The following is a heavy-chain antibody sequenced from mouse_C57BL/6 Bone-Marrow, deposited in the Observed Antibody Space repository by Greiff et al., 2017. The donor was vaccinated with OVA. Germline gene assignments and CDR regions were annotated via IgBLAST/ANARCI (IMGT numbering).Heavy chain of an antibody. J-gene: IGHJ1*03. CDR2: IRNKANGYTT. V-gene: IGHV7-3*01. CDR3: ARYPPRGYGYFDV. Sequence: EVQLVESGGGLVQPGGSLSLSCAASGFTFTDYYMSWVRQPPGKALEWLGFIRNKANGYTTDYSASVKGRLTISRDNSQSILYLQMNALIAEDSATYYCARYPPRGYGYFDVWGTGTTVTVSS. CDR1: GFTFTDYY.